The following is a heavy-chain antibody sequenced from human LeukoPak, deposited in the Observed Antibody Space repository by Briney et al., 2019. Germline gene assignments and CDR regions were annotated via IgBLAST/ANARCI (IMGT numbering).Heavy chain of an antibody. J-gene: IGHJ4*02. CDR1: GYSFTTYW. Sequence: GESLKISCKGSGYSFTTYWIGWVRQMPGKGLEWMGIIYPDDSDTRYSPSFQGQVTISADKSISTAYLQWSSLKASDTAIYFCTRRGGSLNYFDYWGQGILVTVSS. V-gene: IGHV5-51*01. CDR2: IYPDDSDT. D-gene: IGHD1-26*01. CDR3: TRRGGSLNYFDY.